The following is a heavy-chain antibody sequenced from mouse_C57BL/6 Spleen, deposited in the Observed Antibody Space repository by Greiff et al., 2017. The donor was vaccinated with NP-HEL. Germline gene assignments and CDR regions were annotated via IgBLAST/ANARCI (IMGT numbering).Heavy chain of an antibody. CDR1: GYTFTSYW. CDR3: ARGGNLFAY. V-gene: IGHV1-50*01. J-gene: IGHJ3*01. D-gene: IGHD2-1*01. Sequence: QVQLQQPGAELVKPGASVKLSCKASGYTFTSYWMQWVKQRPGQGLEWIGEIDPSDSYTNYNQKFKGKATLTVDTSSSTAYMQLSSLTSEDSAVYYCARGGNLFAYWGQGTLVTVSA. CDR2: IDPSDSYT.